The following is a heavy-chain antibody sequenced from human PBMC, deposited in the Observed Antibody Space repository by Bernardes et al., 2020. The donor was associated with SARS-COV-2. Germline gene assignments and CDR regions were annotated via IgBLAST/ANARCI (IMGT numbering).Heavy chain of an antibody. V-gene: IGHV1-24*01. Sequence: ASVKVSCKVSGYTLTELSMHWVRQAPGKGLEWMGGFDPEDGETIYAQKFQGRVTMTEHTSTDTAYMELSSLRSEDTAVYYCATDQRYYDILTGRTYYYGMDVWGQGTTVTVSS. J-gene: IGHJ6*02. D-gene: IGHD3-9*01. CDR2: FDPEDGET. CDR1: GYTLTELS. CDR3: ATDQRYYDILTGRTYYYGMDV.